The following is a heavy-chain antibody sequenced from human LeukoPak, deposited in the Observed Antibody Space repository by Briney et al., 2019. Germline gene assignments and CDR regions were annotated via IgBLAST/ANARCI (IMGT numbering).Heavy chain of an antibody. V-gene: IGHV3-33*01. CDR1: GFTFSTYG. D-gene: IGHD3-9*01. CDR2: IWYDGTIA. J-gene: IGHJ4*02. CDR3: ARDWALTGFDY. Sequence: PGGSLRLSCAASGFTFSTYGFYWVRQAPGKGLDWVAVIWYDGTIAYYGDSVKGRFTVSKDNSKNTLYLQMNSLRAEDTAVYYCARDWALTGFDYWGQGTLVTVSS.